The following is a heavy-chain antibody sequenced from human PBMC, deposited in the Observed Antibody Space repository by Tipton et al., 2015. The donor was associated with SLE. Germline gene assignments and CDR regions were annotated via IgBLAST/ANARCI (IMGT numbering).Heavy chain of an antibody. CDR3: AKDGRSVYDLLGVAQFSYYYMDV. CDR1: GFSFSSFA. V-gene: IGHV3-23*01. J-gene: IGHJ6*03. CDR2: ISGSGGST. Sequence: SLRLSCEASGFSFSSFAMNWVRQAPGKGLEWVSVISGSGGSTNYADSVKGRFSISRDNSDNTLYLQMHSLRPEDTAVYYCAKDGRSVYDLLGVAQFSYYYMDVWGKGTTVTVSS. D-gene: IGHD3-3*01.